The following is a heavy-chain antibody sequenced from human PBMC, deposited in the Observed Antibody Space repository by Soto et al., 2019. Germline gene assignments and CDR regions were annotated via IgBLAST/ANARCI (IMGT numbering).Heavy chain of an antibody. J-gene: IGHJ3*02. CDR2: IYWDDDK. CDR3: AHNGEGDAFDI. Sequence: QITLKESGPTLVKPTQTLTLTCTFSGFSLSTSGVAVGWIRQPPVKTLELLAPIYWDDDKRYSPSLKSRFTLTKDTTKNQVVLTMTTMDTVDTATYYCAHNGEGDAFDIWGQGTMVTVSS. D-gene: IGHD3-10*01. V-gene: IGHV2-5*02. CDR1: GFSLSTSGVA.